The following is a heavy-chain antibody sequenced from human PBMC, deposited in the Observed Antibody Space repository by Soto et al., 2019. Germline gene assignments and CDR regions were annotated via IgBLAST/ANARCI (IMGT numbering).Heavy chain of an antibody. V-gene: IGHV4-34*02. Sequence: QVQLQQWGAGLLKPSETLSLTCAVYGGSFSAYLWTWIRQPPGKGLEWIGEINHTGVTNYNPCLRTGITIAVNNAKNKVRQNLSSVGAADRRVDYSAIARNLHLMGAWGQVTTVAVSS. CDR2: INHTGVT. D-gene: IGHD6-6*01. J-gene: IGHJ6*01. CDR3: AIARNLHLMGA. CDR1: GGSFSAYL.